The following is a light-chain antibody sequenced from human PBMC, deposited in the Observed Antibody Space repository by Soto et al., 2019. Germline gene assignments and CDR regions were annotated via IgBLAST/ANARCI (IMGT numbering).Light chain of an antibody. V-gene: IGKV3-15*01. J-gene: IGKJ1*01. CDR3: QQYHNWPWT. CDR2: AAS. Sequence: ERVMTQSPATLSVSPGERVTLSCRASQSVSTNLAWYQQRPGQAPSLLTYAASSRATGVPARFSGSGSGTEFTLTISSLQSEDFAVYYCQQYHNWPWTFGQGTKVEIK. CDR1: QSVSTN.